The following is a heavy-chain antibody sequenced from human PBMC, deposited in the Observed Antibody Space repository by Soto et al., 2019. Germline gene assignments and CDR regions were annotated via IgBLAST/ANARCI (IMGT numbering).Heavy chain of an antibody. CDR3: ARELVVAAKRHSSYYYYGMDV. J-gene: IGHJ6*02. V-gene: IGHV3-30-3*01. D-gene: IGHD2-15*01. CDR2: ISYDGSNK. CDR1: GFTFSSYA. Sequence: GGSLRLSCAASGFTFSSYAMHWVRQAPGKGLEWVAVISYDGSNKYYADSVKGRFTISRDNSKNTLYLQMNSLRAEDTAVYYCARELVVAAKRHSSYYYYGMDVWGQGTTVTVSS.